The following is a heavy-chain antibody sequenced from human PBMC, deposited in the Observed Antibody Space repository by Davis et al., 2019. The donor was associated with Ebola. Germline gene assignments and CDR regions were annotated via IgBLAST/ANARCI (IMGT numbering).Heavy chain of an antibody. V-gene: IGHV4-30-2*01. CDR2: IYHTGTI. D-gene: IGHD4-11*01. CDR1: GASTGSGAYS. CDR3: ARTGYSSLEVPYYFDY. Sequence: MPSETLSLTCAVSGASTGSGAYSWSWIRQPPGKGLEWIAYIYHTGTIYYNPSLKRRVTMSIDISKAQFSLTLSSVSAADTAVYYCARTGYSSLEVPYYFDYWGQGTLVTVSS. J-gene: IGHJ4*02.